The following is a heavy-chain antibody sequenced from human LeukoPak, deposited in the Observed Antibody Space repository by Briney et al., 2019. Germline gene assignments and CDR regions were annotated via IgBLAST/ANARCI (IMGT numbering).Heavy chain of an antibody. CDR2: IFQGGGEI. V-gene: IGHV3-21*04. J-gene: IGHJ4*02. Sequence: PGGSLRLSCAASGFTFSSYRMNWGRQPPGKGLEWVSSIFQGGGEIHYADSVRGRFTISRDNSKSTLFLQMNSLRAEDTAIYYCATYRQVLLPFESWGQGTLVTVSS. CDR1: GFTFSSYR. D-gene: IGHD5-18*01. CDR3: ATYRQVLLPFES.